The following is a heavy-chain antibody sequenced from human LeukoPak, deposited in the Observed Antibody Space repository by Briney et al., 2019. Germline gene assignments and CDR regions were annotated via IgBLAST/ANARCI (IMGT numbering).Heavy chain of an antibody. J-gene: IGHJ4*02. D-gene: IGHD3-22*01. CDR1: GGSISSYY. V-gene: IGHV4-59*01. CDR3: ARSPGYYDSSGSFDY. Sequence: PSETLSLTCTVSGGSISSYYWSWIRQPPGKGLEWIGYIYYSGSTNYNPSLKSRVTISVDTSKNQFSLKLSSVTAADTAVYYCARSPGYYDSSGSFDYWGQGTLVTVSS. CDR2: IYYSGST.